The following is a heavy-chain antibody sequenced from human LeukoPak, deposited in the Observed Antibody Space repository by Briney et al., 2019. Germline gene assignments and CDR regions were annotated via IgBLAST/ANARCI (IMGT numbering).Heavy chain of an antibody. CDR3: AREIAVAAGGEFYYYYGMDV. V-gene: IGHV3-7*01. CDR2: IKQDGSEK. CDR1: GFTFSSYW. J-gene: IGHJ6*04. Sequence: PGGSLRLSCAASGFTFSSYWMSWVRQAPGKGLEWVANIKQDGSEKYYVDSVKGRFTISRDNAKNSLYLQMNSLRAEDTAVYYCAREIAVAAGGEFYYYYGMDVWGKGTTVTVSS. D-gene: IGHD6-19*01.